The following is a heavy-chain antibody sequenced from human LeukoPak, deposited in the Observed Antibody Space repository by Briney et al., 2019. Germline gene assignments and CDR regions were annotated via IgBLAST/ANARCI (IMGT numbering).Heavy chain of an antibody. Sequence: SVKVSCKASGGTFSNYAISWVRQAPGQGLEWMGGIIPIFGTANYAQKFRGRVTITADESTSIAYMELSTLRSEDTAMYYCARQDSSSLDYWGQGTLVTVSS. J-gene: IGHJ4*02. V-gene: IGHV1-69*13. CDR1: GGTFSNYA. CDR2: IIPIFGTA. CDR3: ARQDSSSLDY. D-gene: IGHD3-22*01.